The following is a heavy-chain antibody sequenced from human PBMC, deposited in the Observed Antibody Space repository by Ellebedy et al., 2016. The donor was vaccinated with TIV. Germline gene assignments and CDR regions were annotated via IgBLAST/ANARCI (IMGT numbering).Heavy chain of an antibody. J-gene: IGHJ6*02. V-gene: IGHV1-18*01. CDR1: GYTFTSYG. Sequence: ASVKVSCNASGYTFTSYGISWVRQAPGQGLEWMGWISAYNGNTNYAQKLQGRVTMTTDTSTSTAYMELRSLRSDDTAVYYCARDRHRDCSGGSCYSYYYYGMDVWGQGTTVTVSS. CDR2: ISAYNGNT. CDR3: ARDRHRDCSGGSCYSYYYYGMDV. D-gene: IGHD2-15*01.